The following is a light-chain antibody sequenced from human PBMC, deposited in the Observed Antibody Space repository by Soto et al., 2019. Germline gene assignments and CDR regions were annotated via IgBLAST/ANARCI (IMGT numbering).Light chain of an antibody. Sequence: DIQMTQSASSLFASVGDRVTITCRASQGIRNNLGWYQQKPGKAPKRLIYGTSNLQYGAPERFRGSGSGTEFTLTITSLQPEDFETYYCLQNDTYPRTLGQGTKVDIK. V-gene: IGKV1-17*01. CDR2: GTS. CDR3: LQNDTYPRT. J-gene: IGKJ1*01. CDR1: QGIRNN.